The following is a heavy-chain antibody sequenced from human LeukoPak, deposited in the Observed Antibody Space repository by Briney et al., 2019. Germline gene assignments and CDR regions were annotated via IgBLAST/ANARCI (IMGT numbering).Heavy chain of an antibody. Sequence: PSETLSLTCAVYGGSFSVYYWSWIRQPPGKGLEWIGEINHSGSTNYNPSLKSRVTISVDTSKNQFSLKLSSVTAADTAVYYCARARSLDPGPSSRYNWFDPWGQGTLVTVSS. J-gene: IGHJ5*02. CDR3: ARARSLDPGPSSRYNWFDP. CDR2: INHSGST. CDR1: GGSFSVYY. V-gene: IGHV4-34*01. D-gene: IGHD3-3*02.